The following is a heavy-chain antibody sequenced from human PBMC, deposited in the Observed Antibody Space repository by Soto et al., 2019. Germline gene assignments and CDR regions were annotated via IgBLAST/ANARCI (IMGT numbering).Heavy chain of an antibody. CDR2: ISAYNGNT. CDR1: GYTFTSYG. D-gene: IGHD3-22*01. J-gene: IGHJ4*02. V-gene: IGHV1-18*01. Sequence: QVQLVQSGAEVKKPGASVKVSCKASGYTFTSYGISWVRQAPGQGLEWMGWISAYNGNTNYAQKLQGRVTMTTDTSTSTAYMELRSLRSDDTAVYYCARVRETYYYDRSGYYVDYWGQGTLVTVSS. CDR3: ARVRETYYYDRSGYYVDY.